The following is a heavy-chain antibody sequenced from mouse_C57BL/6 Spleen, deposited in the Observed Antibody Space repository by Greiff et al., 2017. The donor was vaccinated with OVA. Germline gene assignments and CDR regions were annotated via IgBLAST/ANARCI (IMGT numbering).Heavy chain of an antibody. D-gene: IGHD3-2*02. CDR2: IWGVGST. CDR3: ASVQEREFAY. J-gene: IGHJ3*01. CDR1: GFSLTSYG. Sequence: QVQLQQSGPGLVAPSQSLSITCTVSGFSLTSYGVDWVRQSPGKGLEWLGVIWGVGSTNYNSALKSRLSISKDNSKSQVFLKMNSLQTDDTAMYYCASVQEREFAYWGQGTLVTVSA. V-gene: IGHV2-6*01.